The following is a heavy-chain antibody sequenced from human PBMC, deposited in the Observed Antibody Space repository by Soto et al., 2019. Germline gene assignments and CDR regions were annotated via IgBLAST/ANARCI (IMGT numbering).Heavy chain of an antibody. V-gene: IGHV1-3*04. CDR3: ARANDPLWEQLGNY. CDR2: INTANGVK. D-gene: IGHD1-26*01. Sequence: QVPLVQSGAEVKKPGASVKVSCKASGYTFSTYPIHWVRQAPGQRLEWMGWINTANGVKRYSQKFQGRFTITRDTSAHTANMKLISLTSVDTAVYTCARANDPLWEQLGNYWGQGTLVTVSS. J-gene: IGHJ4*02. CDR1: GYTFSTYP.